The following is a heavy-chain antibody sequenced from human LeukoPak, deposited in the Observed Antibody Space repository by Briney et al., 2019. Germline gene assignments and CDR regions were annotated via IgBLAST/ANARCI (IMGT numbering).Heavy chain of an antibody. D-gene: IGHD1-26*01. CDR1: GFTFSTDV. V-gene: IGHV3-23*01. Sequence: PGGSLRLSCAASGFTFSTDVMSWVRQAPGKGLECVSAISGSGGNTYYADSVKGRFTISRDNSKNMLYLQMNSLRAEDTAVYYCARKYSGTNPFDYWGQGTLVTVSS. CDR3: ARKYSGTNPFDY. CDR2: ISGSGGNT. J-gene: IGHJ4*02.